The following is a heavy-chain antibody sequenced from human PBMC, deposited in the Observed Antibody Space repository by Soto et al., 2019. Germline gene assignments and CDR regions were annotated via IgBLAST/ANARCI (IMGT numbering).Heavy chain of an antibody. CDR1: GFTFSSYA. CDR3: AKGDSYYDFWSGYLPINWFDP. Sequence: GGSLRLSCAASGFTFSSYAMSWFRQAPGKGLEWVSAISGSGGSTYYADSVKGRFTISRDNSKNTLYLQMNSLRAEDTAVYYCAKGDSYYDFWSGYLPINWFDPWGQGTLVTVSS. V-gene: IGHV3-23*01. D-gene: IGHD3-3*01. J-gene: IGHJ5*02. CDR2: ISGSGGST.